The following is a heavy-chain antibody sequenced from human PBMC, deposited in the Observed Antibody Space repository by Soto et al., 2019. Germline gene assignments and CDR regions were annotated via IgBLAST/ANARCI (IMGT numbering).Heavy chain of an antibody. V-gene: IGHV3-23*01. CDR2: ISGSGATT. J-gene: IGHJ5*02. D-gene: IGHD4-4*01. Sequence: EVQLLESGGGLVQPGGSLRLSCSASGFTFSNFAMSWVRQAPGGGLQWVSSISGSGATTYYGDSVKGRFTISRDNSKNTVSLQMNNLRAEDSAVYYCVSGMTTVTPEWFDPWGQGTLVTVSS. CDR3: VSGMTTVTPEWFDP. CDR1: GFTFSNFA.